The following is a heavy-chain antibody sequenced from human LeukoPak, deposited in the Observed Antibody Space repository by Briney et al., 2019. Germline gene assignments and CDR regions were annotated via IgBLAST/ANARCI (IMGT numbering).Heavy chain of an antibody. CDR2: ISGSGGGT. J-gene: IGHJ3*02. V-gene: IGHV3-23*01. CDR1: GFTFSTYA. CDR3: ARDPNGDYIGAFEI. D-gene: IGHD4-17*01. Sequence: GSLRLSCAASGFTFSTYAMSWVRQAAGKGLEWVSLISGSGGGTYYADSVKGRFTISRDNSKNTLYLQMSSLRAEDTAVYYCARDPNGDYIGAFEIWGQGTMVTVSS.